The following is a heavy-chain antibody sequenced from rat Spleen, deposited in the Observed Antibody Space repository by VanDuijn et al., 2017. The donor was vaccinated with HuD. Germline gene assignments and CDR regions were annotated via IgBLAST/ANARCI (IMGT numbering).Heavy chain of an antibody. V-gene: IGHV5-29*01. CDR2: ISYDGSST. Sequence: EVKLVESGGGLVQPGRSLKLSCAASGFNINDYWMGWVRQAPTKGLEWVATISYDGSSTYYRDSVKGRFTISRDNAKSTLYLQMDSLRSEDTATYYCARTGGPYYWYFDLWGPGTMVTVSS. J-gene: IGHJ1*01. CDR3: ARTGGPYYWYFDL. CDR1: GFNINDYW. D-gene: IGHD1-11*01.